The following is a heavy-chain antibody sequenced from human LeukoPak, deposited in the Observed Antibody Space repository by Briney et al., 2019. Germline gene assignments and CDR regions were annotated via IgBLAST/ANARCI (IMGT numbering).Heavy chain of an antibody. Sequence: ASVKVSCKASGYTFTGYYMHWVRQAPGQGLECMGWINPNSDGTNYAQKFQGRVTMTRDTSISTAYMELSRLRSDDTAVYYCAREYYDSSGYGMLFDYWGQGTLVTVSS. V-gene: IGHV1-2*02. D-gene: IGHD3-22*01. CDR1: GYTFTGYY. J-gene: IGHJ4*02. CDR3: AREYYDSSGYGMLFDY. CDR2: INPNSDGT.